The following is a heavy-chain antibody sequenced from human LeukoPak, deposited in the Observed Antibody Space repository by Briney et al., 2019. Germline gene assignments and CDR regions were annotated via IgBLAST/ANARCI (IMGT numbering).Heavy chain of an antibody. Sequence: PSETLSPTCAVYGGSFSGYYWSWIRQPPGKGLEWIGEINHSGSTNYNPSLKSRVTISVDTSKNQFSLKLSPVTAADTAVYYCARARAPLLGRGYCSGGSCFGWFDPWGQGTLVTVSS. CDR3: ARARAPLLGRGYCSGGSCFGWFDP. CDR1: GGSFSGYY. CDR2: INHSGST. V-gene: IGHV4-34*01. J-gene: IGHJ5*02. D-gene: IGHD2-15*01.